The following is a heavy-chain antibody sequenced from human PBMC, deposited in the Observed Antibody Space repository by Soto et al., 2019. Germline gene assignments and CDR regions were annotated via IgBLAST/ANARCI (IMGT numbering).Heavy chain of an antibody. J-gene: IGHJ4*02. D-gene: IGHD1-1*01. V-gene: IGHV3-74*01. CDR3: LRDQRHWNEFADQ. Sequence: VQLVESGGGLVQHGGSLRLSCAASGFAFGSYWMHWVRQAPGKGLVCVSRISQDGAIATQADSVKGRFTISTDNAKNTLFLQMNRLRAVDTAVYYCLRDQRHWNEFADQRGPGTLVTVSS. CDR1: GFAFGSYW. CDR2: ISQDGAIA.